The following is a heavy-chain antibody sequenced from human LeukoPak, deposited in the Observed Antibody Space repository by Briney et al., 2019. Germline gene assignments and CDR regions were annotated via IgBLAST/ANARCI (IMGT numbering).Heavy chain of an antibody. CDR3: ARDKGPGHRRGRYYYYMDV. CDR2: IVPIFGLA. CDR1: GGTFNRYA. Sequence: ASVKVSCKASGGTFNRYAISWVRQAPGQGLEWMGGIVPIFGLANYAQKFQGRVTITADESTSTAYMELTSLRSEDTVVYYCARDKGPGHRRGRYYYYMDVWGRGTTVTVSS. V-gene: IGHV1-69*13. J-gene: IGHJ6*03.